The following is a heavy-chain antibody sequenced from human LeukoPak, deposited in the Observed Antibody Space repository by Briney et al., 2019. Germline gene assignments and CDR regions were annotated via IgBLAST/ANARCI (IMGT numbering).Heavy chain of an antibody. J-gene: IGHJ6*02. D-gene: IGHD3-10*01. CDR2: ISGDGGTT. CDR1: GFTFDDHG. Sequence: PGGSLRLSCAASGFTFDDHGMHWVRQAPGKGLGWVSLISGDGGTTYYADSAKGRFTISRDNSKNSLYLQMNNLRTEDTALYYCAKDQFGSGSYSLGGMDVWGQGTTVAVSS. V-gene: IGHV3-43*02. CDR3: AKDQFGSGSYSLGGMDV.